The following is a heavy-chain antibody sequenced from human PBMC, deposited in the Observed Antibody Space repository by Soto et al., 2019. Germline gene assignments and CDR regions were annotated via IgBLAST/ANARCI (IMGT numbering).Heavy chain of an antibody. CDR1: GGSISSGGYY. J-gene: IGHJ5*02. D-gene: IGHD3-3*01. CDR3: AKGPLRSPAWLAP. CDR2: IYYSGST. Sequence: ASETLSLTCTVSGGSISSGGYYWSWIRQHPGEGLEWIGYIYYSGSTYYNPSLKSRVTISVDTYKKQFSLKPRYVTAPDTHVYYWAKGPLRSPAWLAPSRPGHLGTVA. V-gene: IGHV4-31*03.